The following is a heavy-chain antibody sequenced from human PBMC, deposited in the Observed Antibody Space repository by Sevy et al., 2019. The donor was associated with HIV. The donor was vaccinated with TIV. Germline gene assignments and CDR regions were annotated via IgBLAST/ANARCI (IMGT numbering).Heavy chain of an antibody. V-gene: IGHV4-34*01. D-gene: IGHD4-17*01. CDR3: ATRETTVTYAFDI. J-gene: IGHJ3*02. Sequence: SETLSLTCAVYGGSFSGYYWSWIRQPPGKGLEWIGEINHSGSTNYNPSLKSRVTISVDTSKNQFSLKLSSVTAADTAVYYCATRETTVTYAFDIWGQGTMVTV. CDR2: INHSGST. CDR1: GGSFSGYY.